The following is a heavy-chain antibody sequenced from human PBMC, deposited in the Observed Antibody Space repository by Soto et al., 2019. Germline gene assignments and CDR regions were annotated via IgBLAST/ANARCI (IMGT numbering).Heavy chain of an antibody. D-gene: IGHD6-13*01. CDR1: GFTFSSYW. CDR2: IKEDGSVI. J-gene: IGHJ3*01. Sequence: EVQLVDSGGGLVQPGGSLRLSCEASGFTFSSYWMSWVRQAPDKGPEFVAHIKEDGSVINYVDSVKGRFTISRDNVKNSVYLHLNSLRGEDTAIYYCARDPGSSAFDLWGQGTVVTVSS. V-gene: IGHV3-7*04. CDR3: ARDPGSSAFDL.